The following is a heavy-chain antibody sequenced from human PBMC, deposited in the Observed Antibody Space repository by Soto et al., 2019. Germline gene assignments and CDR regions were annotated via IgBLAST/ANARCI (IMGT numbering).Heavy chain of an antibody. D-gene: IGHD5-18*01. CDR2: IKSKTDGGTT. J-gene: IGHJ5*02. CDR3: TTDLLYTAMVQSGRGGYWFDP. CDR1: GFTFSNAW. V-gene: IGHV3-15*07. Sequence: EVQLVESGGGLVKPGGSLRLSCAASGFTFSNAWMNWVRQAPGKGLEWVGRIKSKTDGGTTDYAAPVKGRFTISRDDSKNTLYLQMNRLKTEDTAVYYCTTDLLYTAMVQSGRGGYWFDPWGQGTLVTVSS.